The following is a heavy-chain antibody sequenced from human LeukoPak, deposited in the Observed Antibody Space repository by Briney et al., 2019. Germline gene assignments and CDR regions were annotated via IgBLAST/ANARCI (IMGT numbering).Heavy chain of an antibody. CDR2: IKKDGSER. J-gene: IGHJ4*02. V-gene: IGHV3-7*01. D-gene: IGHD3-9*01. CDR3: VRNGVLRYFDWWFDF. Sequence: GGSLRLSCAASGFTFSNYWMSWVRRAPGTGLEWVANIKKDGSERFYVGSVKGRFTISRDNAKNSLFLQMNSLRAEDTAVYYCVRNGVLRYFDWWFDFWGQGTVVTVSS. CDR1: GFTFSNYW.